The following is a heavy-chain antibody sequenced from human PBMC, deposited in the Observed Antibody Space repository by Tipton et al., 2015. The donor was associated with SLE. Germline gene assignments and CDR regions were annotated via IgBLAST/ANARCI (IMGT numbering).Heavy chain of an antibody. Sequence: TLSLTCTVSGGSISSGDYYWGWIRQSPGKGLEWIGEIHHSGSTYYNPSLKSRVTISVDTSKNQFSLKLSSVTAADTAVYYCAKQTLPWPQSEIDYWGQGTLVTVSS. J-gene: IGHJ4*02. V-gene: IGHV4-39*01. CDR1: GGSISSGDYY. CDR3: AKQTLPWPQSEIDY. D-gene: IGHD5-24*01. CDR2: IHHSGST.